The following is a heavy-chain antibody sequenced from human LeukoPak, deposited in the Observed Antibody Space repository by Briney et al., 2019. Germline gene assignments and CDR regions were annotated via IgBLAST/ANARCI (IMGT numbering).Heavy chain of an antibody. CDR2: IYYSGST. CDR1: GGSISSGDYY. J-gene: IGHJ5*02. Sequence: SETLSLTCTVSGGSISSGDYYWSWIRQPPGKGLEWIGYIYYSGSTNYNPSLKSRVTISVDTSKNQFSLKLSSVTAADTAVYYCARSSSSWYLWGFKNWFDPWGQGTLVTVSS. V-gene: IGHV4-61*08. D-gene: IGHD6-13*01. CDR3: ARSSSSWYLWGFKNWFDP.